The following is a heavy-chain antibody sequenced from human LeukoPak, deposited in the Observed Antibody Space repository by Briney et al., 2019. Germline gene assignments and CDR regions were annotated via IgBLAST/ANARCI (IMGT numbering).Heavy chain of an antibody. D-gene: IGHD3-16*01. V-gene: IGHV1-2*06. J-gene: IGHJ4*02. CDR1: GYTFTGYY. CDR2: VNPNSGGT. Sequence: GALVKVSCKASGYTFTGYYMHWVRQAPGQGLEWMGRVNPNSGGTNYAQKFQGRVTMTRDTSISTAYMELSRLRSDDTAVYYCARVRGGYDYVWGSSISYYFDYWGQGTLVTVSS. CDR3: ARVRGGYDYVWGSSISYYFDY.